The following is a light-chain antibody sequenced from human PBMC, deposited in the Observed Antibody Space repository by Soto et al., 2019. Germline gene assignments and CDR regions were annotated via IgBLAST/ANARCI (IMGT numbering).Light chain of an antibody. Sequence: EIVLTQSPGTLSLSPAERATLSCRASQSVSSNYLAWYQQKPGQAPRLLIYGASTRATGTPARFSGSGYGTEFTLTISSLQSEDFAVYYCQQYNNWPLTFGGGTKVDIK. CDR1: QSVSSN. V-gene: IGKV3-15*01. CDR3: QQYNNWPLT. J-gene: IGKJ4*01. CDR2: GAS.